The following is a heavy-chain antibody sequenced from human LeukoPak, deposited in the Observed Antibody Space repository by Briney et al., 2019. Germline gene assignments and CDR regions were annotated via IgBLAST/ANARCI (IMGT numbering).Heavy chain of an antibody. CDR2: INPNSGGT. D-gene: IGHD6-19*01. Sequence: ASVKVSCKASGGTFSSYAISWVRQAPGQGLEWMGWINPNSGGTDYAQKFQGRVTMARDTSISTAYMELSRLRSDDTAVYYCARDQVYNSAQGVVDYWRQGTLVTVSS. J-gene: IGHJ4*02. V-gene: IGHV1-2*02. CDR3: ARDQVYNSAQGVVDY. CDR1: GGTFSSYA.